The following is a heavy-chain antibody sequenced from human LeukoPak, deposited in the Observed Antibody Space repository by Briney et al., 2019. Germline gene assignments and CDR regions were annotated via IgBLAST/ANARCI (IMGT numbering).Heavy chain of an antibody. J-gene: IGHJ5*02. CDR1: GGSISSSSYY. CDR2: IYYSGST. CDR3: ASTPIKSYNNWFDP. Sequence: SETLSLTCTVSGGSISSSSYYWGWIRQPPGKGLEWIGSIYYSGSTYYNPSLKSRVTISVDTSKNQFSLKLSSVTAADTAVYYCASTPIKSYNNWFDPWGQGTLVTVSS. V-gene: IGHV4-39*01. D-gene: IGHD2-2*02.